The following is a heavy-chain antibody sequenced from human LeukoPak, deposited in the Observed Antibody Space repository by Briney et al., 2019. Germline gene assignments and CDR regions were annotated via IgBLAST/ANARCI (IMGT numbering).Heavy chain of an antibody. V-gene: IGHV1-69*05. J-gene: IGHJ4*02. D-gene: IGHD2-21*01. Sequence: SVKVSCKASGGTFSSYAISWVRQAPGQGLEWMGGIIPIFGTANYAQKFQGRVTITTDESTSTAYMELSSLRSEDTAVYYCASALCGGDCYSYYYLDYWGQGTLVTVSS. CDR3: ASALCGGDCYSYYYLDY. CDR2: IIPIFGTA. CDR1: GGTFSSYA.